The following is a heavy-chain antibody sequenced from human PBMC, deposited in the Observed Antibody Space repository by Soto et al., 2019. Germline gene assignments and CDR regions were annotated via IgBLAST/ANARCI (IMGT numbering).Heavy chain of an antibody. CDR1: GFTFSSYG. Sequence: QVQLVESGGGVVQPGRSLRLSCAASGFTFSSYGMHWVRQAPGKGLEWVAVISYDGSNKYYADSVKGRFTISRDNSKNTLYLQMNSLRAEDTAVYYCAKDWRDGYNLFDYWGQGTLVTVSS. CDR2: ISYDGSNK. J-gene: IGHJ4*02. V-gene: IGHV3-30*18. CDR3: AKDWRDGYNLFDY. D-gene: IGHD5-12*01.